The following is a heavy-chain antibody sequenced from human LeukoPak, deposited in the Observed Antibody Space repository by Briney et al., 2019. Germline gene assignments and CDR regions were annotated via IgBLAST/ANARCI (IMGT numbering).Heavy chain of an antibody. V-gene: IGHV5-51*01. CDR3: ARSPIDYYYYTDV. Sequence: GESLKISCKGSGYSFTSYWIGWVRQMPGKGLEWMGIIYPGDSDTRYSPSFQGQVTISADKSISTAYLQWSSLKASDTAMYYCARSPIDYYYYTDVWGKGTTVTVSS. CDR1: GYSFTSYW. J-gene: IGHJ6*03. CDR2: IYPGDSDT.